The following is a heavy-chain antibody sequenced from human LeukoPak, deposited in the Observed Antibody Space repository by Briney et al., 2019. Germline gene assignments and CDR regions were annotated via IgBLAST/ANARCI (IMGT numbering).Heavy chain of an antibody. Sequence: PGGSLRLSCAASGFTFSSYGMHWVRQAPGKGLEWVAVISYDGSNKYYADSVKGRFTISRDNSKNTLYLQMSSLRAEDTAVYYCAKDDARYCSSTSCYFIDYWGQGTLVTVSS. D-gene: IGHD2-2*01. J-gene: IGHJ4*02. V-gene: IGHV3-30*18. CDR2: ISYDGSNK. CDR3: AKDDARYCSSTSCYFIDY. CDR1: GFTFSSYG.